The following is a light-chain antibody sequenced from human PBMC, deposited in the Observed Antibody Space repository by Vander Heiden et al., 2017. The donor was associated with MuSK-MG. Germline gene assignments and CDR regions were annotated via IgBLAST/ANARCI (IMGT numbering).Light chain of an antibody. CDR3: QQHSNWPLT. CDR2: DAS. Sequence: EIVLTQSPATLSLSPGERATLSCRASQSVSSYLAWYQQKPVQAPRLLIYDASSRATGIPARFSGSGSGTDFTLTISSLEPEDFAVYCCQQHSNWPLTFGGGTKVELK. V-gene: IGKV3-11*01. CDR1: QSVSSY. J-gene: IGKJ4*01.